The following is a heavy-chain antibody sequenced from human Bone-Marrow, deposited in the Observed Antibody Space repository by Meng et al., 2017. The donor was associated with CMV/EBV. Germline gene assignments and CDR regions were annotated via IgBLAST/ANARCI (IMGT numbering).Heavy chain of an antibody. CDR3: ARDRRITIFGVVTFYYGMDV. J-gene: IGHJ6*02. D-gene: IGHD3-3*01. CDR2: INPNSGGT. CDR1: GYTFTGYY. Sequence: ASVKVSCKASGYTFTGYYMHWVRQAPGQGLEWMGWINPNSGGTNYAQKFQGRVTMTRDTSTSTVYMELSSLRSEDTAVYYCARDRRITIFGVVTFYYGMDVWGQGTTVTVSS. V-gene: IGHV1-2*02.